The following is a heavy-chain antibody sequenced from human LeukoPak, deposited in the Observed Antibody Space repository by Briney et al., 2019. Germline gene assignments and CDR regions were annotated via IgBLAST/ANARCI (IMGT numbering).Heavy chain of an antibody. V-gene: IGHV4-38-2*02. CDR3: ARIKQYGGTKQNDYYYMDV. CDR2: IYHSGST. J-gene: IGHJ6*03. CDR1: GYSISSGYY. Sequence: PSETLSLTCTVSGYSISSGYYWGWIRQPPGKGLGWIGSIYHSGSTYYNPSLKSRVTISVDTSKNQFSLKLNSVTAAATAVSYCARIKQYGGTKQNDYYYMDVWGKGTTVTVSS. D-gene: IGHD4-23*01.